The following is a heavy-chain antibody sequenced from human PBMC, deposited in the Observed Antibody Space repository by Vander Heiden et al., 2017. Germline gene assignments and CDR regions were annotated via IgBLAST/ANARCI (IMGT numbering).Heavy chain of an antibody. CDR1: GFSFSSVW. CDR2: INQRVWEI. CDR3: VRGFTVSE. D-gene: IGHD4-17*01. J-gene: IGHJ4*02. V-gene: IGHV3-7*01. Sequence: EVQLLESGGGLVQPGGSLRLPCAVSGFSFSSVWMSWVRQAPGKGLEWVANINQRVWEIEYVDSVKGRVTIAREDVKNSLYMTMTRLRVEDAVVGYGVRGFTVSEWVQGTLVTVCS.